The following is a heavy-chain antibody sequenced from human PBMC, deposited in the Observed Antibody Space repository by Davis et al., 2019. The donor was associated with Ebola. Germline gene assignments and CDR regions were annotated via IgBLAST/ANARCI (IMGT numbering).Heavy chain of an antibody. CDR1: GCTFTSYT. J-gene: IGHJ4*02. Sequence: SVKVSCKASGCTFTSYTISWVRQAPGQGLEWMGRIIPILGIANYAQKFQGRVTITADKSTSTAYMELSSLRSEDTAVYYCARGSMLGALFDSWGQGTLVTVSS. V-gene: IGHV1-69*02. CDR3: ARGSMLGALFDS. CDR2: IIPILGIA. D-gene: IGHD1-26*01.